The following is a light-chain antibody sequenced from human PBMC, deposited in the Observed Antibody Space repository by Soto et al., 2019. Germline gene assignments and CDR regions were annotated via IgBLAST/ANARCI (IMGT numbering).Light chain of an antibody. CDR3: QQYGSSPDT. CDR1: QSVSSSY. J-gene: IGKJ2*01. V-gene: IGKV3-20*01. CDR2: CAS. Sequence: EIVLTQSPGSLSSSPGDRATLTCRASQSVSSSYLAWYQQKPGQPPSLLIYCASSRATGIPDRFSVSGSGTDFTLTISRLEPEDFAVYYCQQYGSSPDTFGQGTKLEIK.